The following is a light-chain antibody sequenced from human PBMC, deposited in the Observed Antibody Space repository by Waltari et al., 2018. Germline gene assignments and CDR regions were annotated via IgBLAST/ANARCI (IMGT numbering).Light chain of an antibody. J-gene: IGKJ1*01. CDR1: QSVTMF. CDR3: QQRSSWPWT. V-gene: IGKV3-11*01. CDR2: YAA. Sequence: EIVLTQSPPTMSVSPGERDTLSSRASQSVTMFLAWYQQKPVQAPRLLIYYAAHRATGVPSRFSGSGSGTDVTLTISSLEPEDFAVYYCQQRSSWPWTFGQGAKVEVK.